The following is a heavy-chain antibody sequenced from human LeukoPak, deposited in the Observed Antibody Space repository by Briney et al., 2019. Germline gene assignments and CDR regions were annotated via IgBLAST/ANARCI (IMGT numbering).Heavy chain of an antibody. CDR3: ATSSSWWSFQH. Sequence: GGSLRLSCAASGFTFSSYAMSWVRQAPGKGLEWVSAISGSGGSTYYADSVKGRFTISRDNSKNTLYLQMNSLRAEDTAVYYCATSSSWWSFQHWGQGTLVTVSS. D-gene: IGHD6-13*01. J-gene: IGHJ1*01. V-gene: IGHV3-23*01. CDR2: ISGSGGST. CDR1: GFTFSSYA.